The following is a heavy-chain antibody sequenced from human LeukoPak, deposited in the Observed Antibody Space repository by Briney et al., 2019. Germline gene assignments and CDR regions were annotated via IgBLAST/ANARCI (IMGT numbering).Heavy chain of an antibody. CDR1: GFIFSDHY. D-gene: IGHD1-26*01. CDR3: ARQMRRGRGSYFYFDY. CDR2: ISNTGSST. Sequence: SGGSLRLSCAASGFIFSDHYMTWMRQAPGKGLEWISYISNTGSSTFFADSVKGRFTISRDSTKNSLYLQMNSLRPEDTAVYYCARQMRRGRGSYFYFDYWGQGTLVTVSS. J-gene: IGHJ4*02. V-gene: IGHV3-11*04.